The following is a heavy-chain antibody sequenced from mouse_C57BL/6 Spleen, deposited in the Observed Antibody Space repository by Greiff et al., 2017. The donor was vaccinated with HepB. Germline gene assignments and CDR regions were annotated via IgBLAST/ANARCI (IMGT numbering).Heavy chain of an antibody. D-gene: IGHD3-2*02. CDR3: ARSGGYYYGRDY. J-gene: IGHJ4*01. CDR2: INPGSGGT. V-gene: IGHV1-54*01. CDR1: GYAFTNYL. Sequence: QVHVKQSGAELVRPGTSVKVSCKASGYAFTNYLIEWVKQRPGQGLEWIGVINPGSGGTNYNEKFKGKATLTADKSSSTAYMQLSSLTSEDSAVYFCARSGGYYYGRDYWGQGTSVTVSS.